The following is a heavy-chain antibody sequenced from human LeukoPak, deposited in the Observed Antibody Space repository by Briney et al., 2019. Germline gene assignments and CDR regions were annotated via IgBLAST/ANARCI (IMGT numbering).Heavy chain of an antibody. D-gene: IGHD4-17*01. CDR3: ARDHDYGDYEGPAAFDY. V-gene: IGHV1-46*01. CDR2: ISPSGGST. J-gene: IGHJ4*02. Sequence: GASVKVSCKAFGYSFTSYSLYWVRQAPGQGLEWMGGISPSGGSTSYPQKFQGRVTMTRDTSTSTVYMELTSLRSEDTAVYYCARDHDYGDYEGPAAFDYWGQGTLVTVSS. CDR1: GYSFTSYS.